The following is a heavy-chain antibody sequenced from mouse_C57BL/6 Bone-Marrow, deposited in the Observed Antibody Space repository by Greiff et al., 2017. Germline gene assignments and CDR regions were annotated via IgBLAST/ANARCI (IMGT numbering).Heavy chain of an antibody. CDR1: GYTFTSYW. D-gene: IGHD1-1*01. J-gene: IGHJ2*01. Sequence: QVQLQQPGAELVMPGASVKLSCKASGYTFTSYWMHWVKQRPGQGLEWIGEIDTSDSYTNYNQKFKGKSTLTVDKSSSTAYIQLSSLTSEDSAVYYCATKSYLFLDYWGQGTTLTVSS. V-gene: IGHV1-69*01. CDR3: ATKSYLFLDY. CDR2: IDTSDSYT.